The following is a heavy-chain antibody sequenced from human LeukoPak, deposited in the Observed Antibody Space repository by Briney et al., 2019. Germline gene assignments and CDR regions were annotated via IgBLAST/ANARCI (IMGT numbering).Heavy chain of an antibody. CDR2: ISYDGSNK. CDR3: ARARFDY. CDR1: GFTFSSYA. V-gene: IGHV3-30*04. Sequence: PGGSLRLSCAASGFTFSSYAMHWVRQAPGKGLEWVAVISYDGSNKYYADSVKGRFTISRDNSKNTLYLQMNSLRAEDTAVCYCARARFDYWGQGTLVTVSS. J-gene: IGHJ4*02.